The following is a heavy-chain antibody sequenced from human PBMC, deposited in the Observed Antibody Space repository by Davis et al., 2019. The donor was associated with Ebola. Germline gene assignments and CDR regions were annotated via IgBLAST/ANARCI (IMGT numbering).Heavy chain of an antibody. Sequence: AASVKVSCKASGYTFTSYGISWVRQAPGQGLEWMGGIIPIFGTANYAQKFQGRVTITADESTSTAYMELSSLRSEDTAVYYCARDGWFDPWGQGTLVTVSS. J-gene: IGHJ5*02. CDR2: IIPIFGTA. CDR1: GYTFTSYG. CDR3: ARDGWFDP. V-gene: IGHV1-69*13.